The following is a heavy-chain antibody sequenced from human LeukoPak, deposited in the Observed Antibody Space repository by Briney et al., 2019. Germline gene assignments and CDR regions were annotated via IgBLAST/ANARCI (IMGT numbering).Heavy chain of an antibody. CDR3: ARQPPEWLPGGYFDY. Sequence: PSETLSLTCTVSGGSISSSSYYWGWIRQPPGKGLEWIGSIYYSGNTYYNPSLKSRVIISIDTSRNEFSLKLSSVTAADTAVYYCARQPPEWLPGGYFDYWGQGTLVTVSS. J-gene: IGHJ4*02. V-gene: IGHV4-39*01. CDR2: IYYSGNT. CDR1: GGSISSSSYY. D-gene: IGHD6-19*01.